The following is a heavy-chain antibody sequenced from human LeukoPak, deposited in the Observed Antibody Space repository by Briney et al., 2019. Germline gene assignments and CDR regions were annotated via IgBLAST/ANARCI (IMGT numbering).Heavy chain of an antibody. V-gene: IGHV1-2*02. Sequence: AAVKVSCKASGYTFTGYYMHWVRQAPGQGLEWMGWINPNSGGTNYAQKFQGRVTMTRDTSISTAYMELSRLRSDDTAVYYCARVPVLRYFDWLLRRPDYFDYWGQGTLVTVSS. CDR2: INPNSGGT. D-gene: IGHD3-9*01. CDR3: ARVPVLRYFDWLLRRPDYFDY. J-gene: IGHJ4*02. CDR1: GYTFTGYY.